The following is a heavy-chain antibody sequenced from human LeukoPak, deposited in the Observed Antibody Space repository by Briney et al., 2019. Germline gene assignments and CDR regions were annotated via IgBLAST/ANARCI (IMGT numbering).Heavy chain of an antibody. CDR2: IRGKAYGGTT. J-gene: IGHJ4*02. CDR1: GFTFGDYA. V-gene: IGHV3-49*04. CDR3: TQRVGWYKTFDY. Sequence: QPGRSLRLSCTASGFTFGDYAMSWVRQAPGKGLEWVGFIRGKAYGGTTEYAASVKGRFTISRDDSKSIAYLQMNSLKTEDTAVYYCTQRVGWYKTFDYWGQGTLVTVSS. D-gene: IGHD6-19*01.